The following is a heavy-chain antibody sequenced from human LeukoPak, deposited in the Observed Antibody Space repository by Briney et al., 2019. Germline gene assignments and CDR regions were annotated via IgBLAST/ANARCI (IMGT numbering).Heavy chain of an antibody. Sequence: PSETLSLTCTVSSGSISSYSWSWIRQPPGKGLEWIGYIYYSRTTYYNPSLKSRVTISVDKSKNQFSLKLSSVTAADTAVYYCARGGQQLGDFWGQGTLVTVSS. CDR1: SGSISSYS. CDR3: ARGGQQLGDF. D-gene: IGHD6-13*01. V-gene: IGHV4-59*12. CDR2: IYYSRTT. J-gene: IGHJ4*02.